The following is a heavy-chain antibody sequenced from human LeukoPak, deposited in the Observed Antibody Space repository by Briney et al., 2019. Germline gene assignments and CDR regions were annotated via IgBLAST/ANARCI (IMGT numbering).Heavy chain of an antibody. V-gene: IGHV4-61*01. J-gene: IGHJ2*01. CDR1: GGSISSSSYY. Sequence: PSETLSLTRTVTGGSISSSSYYWSWLRQPPGKGLEWIGYIYYSGSTNYNPSRKSRVPISVDTSKNQFSLKLSSVTAADTAVYYCARDPDFTPYWYCDLWGRGTLVSVS. CDR3: ARDPDFTPYWYCDL. CDR2: IYYSGST.